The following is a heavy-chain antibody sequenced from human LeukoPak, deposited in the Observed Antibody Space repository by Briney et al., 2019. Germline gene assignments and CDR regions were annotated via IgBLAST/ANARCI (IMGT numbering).Heavy chain of an antibody. CDR3: AREGLDYDFWSGYYRFDY. V-gene: IGHV1-69*13. CDR1: GGTFSSYA. J-gene: IGHJ4*02. D-gene: IGHD3-3*01. CDR2: IIPIFGTA. Sequence: ASVKVSCKASGGTFSSYAISWVRQAPGQGLEWMGGIIPIFGTANYAQKFQGRVTITADESTSTAYMELSSLRSEDTAVYYCAREGLDYDFWSGYYRFDYWGQGTLVTVSS.